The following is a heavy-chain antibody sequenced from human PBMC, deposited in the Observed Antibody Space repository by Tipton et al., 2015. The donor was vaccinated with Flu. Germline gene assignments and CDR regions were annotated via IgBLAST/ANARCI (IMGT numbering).Heavy chain of an antibody. J-gene: IGHJ3*01. Sequence: SLRLSCATSGSTFSLYWMNWVRQAPGKGLEWLANIKQDGSEKYYVDSVKGRFTIARDNAKNSLYLQMNSLRAGDTAVYYCATVPLDCFDKSGYYIQNDAFDVWGQGTMVTVSS. CDR1: GSTFSLYW. D-gene: IGHD3-22*01. CDR2: IKQDGSEK. CDR3: ATVPLDCFDKSGYYIQNDAFDV. V-gene: IGHV3-7*01.